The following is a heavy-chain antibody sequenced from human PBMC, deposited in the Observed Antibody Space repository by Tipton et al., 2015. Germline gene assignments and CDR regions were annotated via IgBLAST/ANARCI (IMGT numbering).Heavy chain of an antibody. CDR3: AKRLFSFGVVTNPTFDY. J-gene: IGHJ4*02. CDR2: ITTNGYST. V-gene: IGHV3-64*04. D-gene: IGHD3-3*01. CDR1: GFTLSRYA. Sequence: SLRLSCSAAGFTLSRYAMNWVRQAPGKGLEYVSAITTNGYSTYYADSVRGRFTISRDNSKNTVYLQMSSLRAEDTAVYYCAKRLFSFGVVTNPTFDYWGQGTLVTVSS.